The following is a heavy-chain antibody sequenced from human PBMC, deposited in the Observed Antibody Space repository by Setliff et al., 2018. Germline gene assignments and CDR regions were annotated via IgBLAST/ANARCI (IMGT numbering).Heavy chain of an antibody. CDR3: ARIAYGSGSYYFDY. D-gene: IGHD3-10*01. CDR2: IDPSGNT. V-gene: IGHV4-61*09. CDR1: GGSISSGSNY. Sequence: SETLSLTCTVSGGSISSGSNYWSWIRQPAGRGLEWIGHIDPSGNTNYHPSLKSRVTISGDTSKSQFSLNLSSVTAADTAVYYCARIAYGSGSYYFDYWGQGTLVTVSS. J-gene: IGHJ4*02.